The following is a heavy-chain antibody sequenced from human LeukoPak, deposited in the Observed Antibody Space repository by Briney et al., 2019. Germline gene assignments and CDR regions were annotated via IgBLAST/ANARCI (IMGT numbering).Heavy chain of an antibody. Sequence: PGGSLRLSCAASGFTFDDYAMHWVRQAPGKGLEWVSGISWNSGSIGYADSVKGRFTISRDNAKNSLYLQMNSLRVEDTALYYCAKDTYSSSWYGIYYYYGMDVWGQGTTVTVSS. D-gene: IGHD6-13*01. CDR1: GFTFDDYA. CDR3: AKDTYSSSWYGIYYYYGMDV. CDR2: ISWNSGSI. J-gene: IGHJ6*02. V-gene: IGHV3-9*01.